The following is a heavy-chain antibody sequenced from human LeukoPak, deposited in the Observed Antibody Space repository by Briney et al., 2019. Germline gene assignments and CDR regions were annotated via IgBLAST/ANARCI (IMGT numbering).Heavy chain of an antibody. CDR1: GGSISSYY. J-gene: IGHJ4*02. V-gene: IGHV4-38-2*02. CDR3: ARVGLLMVYAFDY. CDR2: IYHSGST. D-gene: IGHD2-8*01. Sequence: KPSETLSLTCTVSGGSISSYYWSWIRQPPGKGLEWIGSIYHSGSTYYNPSLKSRVTISVDTSKNQFSLKLSSVTAADTAVYYCARVGLLMVYAFDYWGQGTLVTVSS.